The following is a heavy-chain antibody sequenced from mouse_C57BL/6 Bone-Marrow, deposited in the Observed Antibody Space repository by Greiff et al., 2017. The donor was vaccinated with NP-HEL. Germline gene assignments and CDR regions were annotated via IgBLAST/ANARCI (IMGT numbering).Heavy chain of an antibody. V-gene: IGHV14-3*01. CDR2: IDPANGNT. Sequence: EVQLQQSVAELVRPGASVKLSCTASGFTITNTYMHWVKQRPEQGLEWIGRIDPANGNTKYAPKFQGKAPITADTSSNTAYLQLSSLTSEDTAIYYCARSYYGSSPHWYFDVWGTGTTVTVSS. D-gene: IGHD1-1*01. J-gene: IGHJ1*03. CDR1: GFTITNTY. CDR3: ARSYYGSSPHWYFDV.